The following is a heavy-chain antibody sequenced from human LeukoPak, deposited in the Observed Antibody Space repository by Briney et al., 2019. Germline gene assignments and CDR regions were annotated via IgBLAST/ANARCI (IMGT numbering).Heavy chain of an antibody. CDR3: ASFMTTVSISDY. Sequence: GGPLRLSCAAYGFTFSSYSMNWVRQAPGKGLEWVSSISSSGTYVYYADSVKGRFTISRDKAKNSLYLQMNSLRAEDTAVYYCASFMTTVSISDYWGQGTLVTVSS. V-gene: IGHV3-21*01. CDR1: GFTFSSYS. D-gene: IGHD4-17*01. CDR2: ISSSGTYV. J-gene: IGHJ4*02.